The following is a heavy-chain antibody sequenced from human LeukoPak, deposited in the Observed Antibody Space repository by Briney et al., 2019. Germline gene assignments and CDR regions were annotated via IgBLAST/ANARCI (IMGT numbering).Heavy chain of an antibody. J-gene: IGHJ3*02. Sequence: GGSLRLSCAASGFTFSSSWMSSVRQAPGKGLEWVANIKQDGSEKYYADSVKGRFTISRQNAKNSLFLQMNSLRAEDTAVYYCARHRSGGSQDDAFDMWGQGTMVTVSS. D-gene: IGHD2-15*01. CDR2: IKQDGSEK. CDR1: GFTFSSSW. V-gene: IGHV3-7*01. CDR3: ARHRSGGSQDDAFDM.